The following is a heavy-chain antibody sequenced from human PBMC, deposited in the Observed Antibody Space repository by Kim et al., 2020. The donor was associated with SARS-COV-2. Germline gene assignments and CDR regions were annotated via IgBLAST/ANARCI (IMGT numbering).Heavy chain of an antibody. CDR3: AKIHGVGYYFDY. Sequence: YYADSVKGRFTISRDNSKNTLYLQMNSLRAEDTAVYYCAKIHGVGYYFDYWGQGTLVTVSS. J-gene: IGHJ4*02. V-gene: IGHV3-30*02. D-gene: IGHD6-25*01.